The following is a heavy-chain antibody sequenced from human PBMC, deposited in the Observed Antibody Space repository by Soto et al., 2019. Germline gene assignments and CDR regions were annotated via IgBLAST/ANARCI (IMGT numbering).Heavy chain of an antibody. CDR3: ARDKVYIGVSGTHYYYGMDV. Sequence: QVQLQESGPGLVKPSETLSLTCTVSGGSISNYYWSWIRQPPGKGLEWIGYIYYSGSTNYNPSLKRRVTISVVTSKNQFSLKLSSVTAADTAVYYCARDKVYIGVSGTHYYYGMDVWGQGTTVTVSS. J-gene: IGHJ6*02. CDR1: GGSISNYY. D-gene: IGHD6-19*01. CDR2: IYYSGST. V-gene: IGHV4-59*01.